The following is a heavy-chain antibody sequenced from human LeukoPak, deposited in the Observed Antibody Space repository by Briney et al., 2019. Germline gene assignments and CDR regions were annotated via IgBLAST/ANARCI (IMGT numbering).Heavy chain of an antibody. V-gene: IGHV4-34*01. J-gene: IGHJ4*02. D-gene: IGHD2-8*01. CDR1: GGSFSGYY. CDR3: ARDEGMGRMAPPPLDY. CDR2: INHSGST. Sequence: SETLSLTCAVYGGSFSGYYWSWIRQSPGKGLEWIGEINHSGSTNYNPSLKSRVSMSVDTSKNQFSLKLSSVTAADTAVYYCARDEGMGRMAPPPLDYWGQGTLVTVSS.